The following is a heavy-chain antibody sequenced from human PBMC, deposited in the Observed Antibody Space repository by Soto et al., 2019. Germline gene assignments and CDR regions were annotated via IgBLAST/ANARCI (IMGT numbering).Heavy chain of an antibody. J-gene: IGHJ4*02. CDR1: GFSLTTRDVG. CDR3: AHRLDGGNIFEY. CDR2: IYWDDDK. V-gene: IGHV2-5*02. D-gene: IGHD2-15*01. Sequence: QITLKESGPTLVKPTQTLTLTCSFSGFSLTTRDVGVGWIRQPPGKALEWLALIYWDDDKRYSPSLKSRLPITTDTPKHQVVPTMTNLDPVDTATYYCAHRLDGGNIFEYWGQGTRVSVSS.